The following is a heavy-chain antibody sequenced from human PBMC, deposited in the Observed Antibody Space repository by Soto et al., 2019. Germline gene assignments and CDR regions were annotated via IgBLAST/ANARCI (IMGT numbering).Heavy chain of an antibody. CDR2: ISAHNGNT. V-gene: IGHV1-18*01. CDR3: ARGRYVDY. Sequence: QVHLVQSGAEVKKPGASVKVSCKGSGYTFTSYGITWVRQAPGQGLEWMGWISAHNGNTDYAQKLQGRVTVTRDTSTSTAYMELRSLRSDVTAVYYCARGRYVDYWGQGALVTVSS. CDR1: GYTFTSYG. D-gene: IGHD1-1*01. J-gene: IGHJ4*02.